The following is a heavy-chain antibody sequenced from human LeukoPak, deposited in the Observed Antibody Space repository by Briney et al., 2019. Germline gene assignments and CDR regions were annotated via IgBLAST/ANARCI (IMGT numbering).Heavy chain of an antibody. CDR2: ISAYNGNT. CDR1: GYTFTSYG. CDR3: ARGFALAVAGKGQAEYYYYGMDV. V-gene: IGHV1-18*01. Sequence: ASVKVSCKASGYTFTSYGISWVRQAPGQGLEWMGWISAYNGNTNYAQKLQGRVTMTTDTSTSTAYMELRSLRSDDTAVYYCARGFALAVAGKGQAEYYYYGMDVWGQGTTVTVSS. J-gene: IGHJ6*02. D-gene: IGHD6-19*01.